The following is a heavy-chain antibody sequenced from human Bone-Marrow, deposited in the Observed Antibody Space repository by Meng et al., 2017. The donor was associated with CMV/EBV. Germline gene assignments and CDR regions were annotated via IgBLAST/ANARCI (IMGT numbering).Heavy chain of an antibody. CDR3: AKGTVTTYYGMDV. CDR2: IKQDGSEK. J-gene: IGHJ6*02. Sequence: GGSLRLSCAASGFTFSSYWMSWVRQAPGKGLEWVANIKQDGSEKYYVDSVKGRFTISRDNAKNSLYLQMNSLRAEDTALYYCAKGTVTTYYGMDVWGQGTTVTVSS. D-gene: IGHD4-11*01. V-gene: IGHV3-7*03. CDR1: GFTFSSYW.